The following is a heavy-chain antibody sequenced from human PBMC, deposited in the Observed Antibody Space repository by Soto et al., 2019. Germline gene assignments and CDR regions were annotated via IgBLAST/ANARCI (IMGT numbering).Heavy chain of an antibody. Sequence: SQTLSLTCAISGDSVSSNSAAWNWIRQSPSRGLEWLGRTYYRSKWYNDYAVSVKSRITINPDTSKNQFSLQLNSVTPEGTAVYYWARDGGGSKGWGADAFDIWGQGTMVTVSS. CDR2: TYYRSKWYN. CDR1: GDSVSSNSAA. D-gene: IGHD3-16*01. J-gene: IGHJ3*02. V-gene: IGHV6-1*01. CDR3: ARDGGGSKGWGADAFDI.